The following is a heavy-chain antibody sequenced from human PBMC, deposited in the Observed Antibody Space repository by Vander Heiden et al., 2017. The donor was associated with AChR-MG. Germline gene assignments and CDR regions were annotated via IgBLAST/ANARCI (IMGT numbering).Heavy chain of an antibody. CDR3: ASFVVVAATPNTFDY. Sequence: QVQLVESGGGVVQPGRSLRLSCAAPGFTFSNYAMPWVRQAPGKGLEWVAVISYDGSNKYYAASVKGRFTISRDNSKNTLYLQMNSLRAEDTAVYYCASFVVVAATPNTFDYWGQGTLVTVSS. J-gene: IGHJ4*02. CDR2: ISYDGSNK. D-gene: IGHD2-15*01. V-gene: IGHV3-30-3*01. CDR1: GFTFSNYA.